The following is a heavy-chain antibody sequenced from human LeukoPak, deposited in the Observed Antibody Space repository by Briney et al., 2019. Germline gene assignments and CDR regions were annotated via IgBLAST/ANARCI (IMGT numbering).Heavy chain of an antibody. V-gene: IGHV4-38-2*01. CDR3: ARVSSSWYRGGYYYMDV. CDR2: IYYSGST. Sequence: SETLSLTCAVSGYSISSGYYWGWIRQPPGKGLEWIGYIYYSGSTNYNPSLKSRVTMSVDTSKNQFSLKLSSVTAADTAVYYYARVSSSWYRGGYYYMDVWGKGTTVTVSS. D-gene: IGHD6-13*01. J-gene: IGHJ6*03. CDR1: GYSISSGYY.